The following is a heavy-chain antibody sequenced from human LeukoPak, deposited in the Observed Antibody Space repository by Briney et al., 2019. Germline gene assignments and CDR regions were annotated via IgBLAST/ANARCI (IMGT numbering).Heavy chain of an antibody. CDR3: AKELEDIVVVVAADAFDI. V-gene: IGHV3-23*01. D-gene: IGHD2-15*01. Sequence: GGTLRLSCAASGFTFSSYGMSWVRQAPGKGLEWVSAISGSGGSTYYADSVKGRFTISRDNSKNTLYLQMNSLRAEDTAVYYCAKELEDIVVVVAADAFDIWGQGTMVTVSS. CDR2: ISGSGGST. CDR1: GFTFSSYG. J-gene: IGHJ3*02.